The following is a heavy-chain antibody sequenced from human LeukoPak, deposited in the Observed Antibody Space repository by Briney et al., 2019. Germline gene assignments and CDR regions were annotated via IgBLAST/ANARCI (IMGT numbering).Heavy chain of an antibody. V-gene: IGHV1-3*01. CDR3: VRGGPNRSGWTLDY. CDR2: FNSDTGDT. D-gene: IGHD6-19*01. CDR1: GYTFTNYA. J-gene: IGHJ4*02. Sequence: ASVKVSCKASGYTFTNYAIHWVRQAPGQGLEWMGWFNSDTGDTHYSQNFQGRLIITRDTSASTVYMELTSLRPEDTAVFFCVRGGPNRSGWTLDYWGQGTLVTVSS.